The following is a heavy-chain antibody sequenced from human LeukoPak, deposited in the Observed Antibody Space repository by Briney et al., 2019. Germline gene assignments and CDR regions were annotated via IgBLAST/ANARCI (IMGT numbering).Heavy chain of an antibody. D-gene: IGHD6-13*01. V-gene: IGHV3-74*01. Sequence: PGGSLRLSCAASGFTFSSYWMHWVRQAPGKGLVWVSRINSDGSSTSYADSVKGRFTISRDNAKNTLYLQMNSLRAEDTAVYYCARPSSSWFLFDYWGQGTLVTVSS. CDR1: GFTFSSYW. CDR2: INSDGSST. CDR3: ARPSSSWFLFDY. J-gene: IGHJ4*02.